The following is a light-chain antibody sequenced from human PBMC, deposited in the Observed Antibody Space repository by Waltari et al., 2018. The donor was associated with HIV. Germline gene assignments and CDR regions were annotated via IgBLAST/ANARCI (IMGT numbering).Light chain of an antibody. CDR3: SSYGGVASYLI. CDR1: SSDIGAYDY. Sequence: HSALTQPRSVSGSPGQSVTISCTGTSSDIGAYDYVSWFQKFPGRAPKLLIFDVNKRPSGVPDRFSGFKSGDPASLTISGLQPDDESDYFFSSYGGVASYLIFGGGTTLTVL. CDR2: DVN. J-gene: IGLJ2*01. V-gene: IGLV2-11*01.